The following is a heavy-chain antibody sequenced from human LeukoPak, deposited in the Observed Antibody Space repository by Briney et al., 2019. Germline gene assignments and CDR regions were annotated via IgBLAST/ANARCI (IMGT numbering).Heavy chain of an antibody. CDR3: ARLSSSSYYFDY. Sequence: GESLKISCKGSGYSFTTYWIGWVRQMPGKGPEWMGIIYPGDSDTRYSPSFQGQVTISADKSISTAYLQWSSLKASDTAMYYRARLSSSSYYFDYWGQGTLVTVSS. J-gene: IGHJ4*02. CDR2: IYPGDSDT. D-gene: IGHD6-6*01. CDR1: GYSFTTYW. V-gene: IGHV5-51*01.